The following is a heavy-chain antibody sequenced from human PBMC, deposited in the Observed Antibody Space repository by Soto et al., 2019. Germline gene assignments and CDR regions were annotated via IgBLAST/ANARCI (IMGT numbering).Heavy chain of an antibody. CDR3: ASQQLVHYYYGMDV. CDR1: GGSISSYY. D-gene: IGHD6-13*01. J-gene: IGHJ6*02. CDR2: IYYTGNT. V-gene: IGHV4-59*08. Sequence: SETLSLTCTVSGGSISSYYWTWIRQPPGKGLEWIGYIYYTGNTNYNPSLKSRVTISVDTSKNQFSLKLSSVTAADTAVYYCASQQLVHYYYGMDVWGQGTTVTVSS.